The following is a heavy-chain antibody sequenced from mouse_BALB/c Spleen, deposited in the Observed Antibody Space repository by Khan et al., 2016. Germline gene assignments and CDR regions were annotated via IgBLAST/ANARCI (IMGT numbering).Heavy chain of an antibody. CDR2: IYWDDDK. D-gene: IGHD2-13*01. CDR1: GFSLSTSGMG. J-gene: IGHJ3*01. CDR3: AADDSFAY. Sequence: QVTLKESGPGILQPSQTLSLTCSFSGFSLSTSGMGVSWIRQPSGKGLEWLAHIYWDDDKRYNPSLKSRPTISKDTSSNQVFLKITMVDTADTATYYCAADDSFAYWGQGTLVTVSA. V-gene: IGHV8-12*01.